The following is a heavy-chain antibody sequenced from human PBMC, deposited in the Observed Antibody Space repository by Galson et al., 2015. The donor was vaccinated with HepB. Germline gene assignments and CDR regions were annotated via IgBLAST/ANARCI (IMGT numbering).Heavy chain of an antibody. CDR2: ISHDGKYK. D-gene: IGHD7-27*01. CDR3: AKDSQKRQDWGYFYYGMDV. CDR1: GFIFEDYG. Sequence: SLRLSCATSGFIFEDYGISWVRQTPDKGLEWVAAISHDGKYKWYADSVKGRFIISRDNSGNTQDLQMNRLRGEDTAIYYCAKDSQKRQDWGYFYYGMDVWGQGTTVIVSS. V-gene: IGHV3-30*18. J-gene: IGHJ6*02.